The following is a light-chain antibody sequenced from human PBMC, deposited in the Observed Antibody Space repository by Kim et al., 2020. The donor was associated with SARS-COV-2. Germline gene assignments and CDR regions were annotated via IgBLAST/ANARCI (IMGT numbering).Light chain of an antibody. J-gene: IGKJ1*01. CDR1: QGISNY. Sequence: AALGERVTTTCRASQGISNYLAWYQQKPGKVPKLLIYAASTLQSGVPSRFSGSGSGTDFTLTSSSLQPEDVATYYCQKYNSAPRTFGQGTKVDIK. CDR2: AAS. V-gene: IGKV1-27*01. CDR3: QKYNSAPRT.